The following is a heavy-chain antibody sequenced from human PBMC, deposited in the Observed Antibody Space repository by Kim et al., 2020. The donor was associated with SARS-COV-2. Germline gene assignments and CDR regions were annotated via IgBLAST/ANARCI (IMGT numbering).Heavy chain of an antibody. D-gene: IGHD3-22*01. CDR1: GGSISSYY. CDR2: VRFSGST. J-gene: IGHJ4*02. V-gene: IGHV4-59*01. CDR3: ATVVYDSSGYLPWIFDY. Sequence: SETLSLTCTVSGGSISSYYWTWIRQPPGKGLEWIGYVRFSGSTNYNPSLKSRVTISLDTSKSQFSLRLTSVTAADTAVYFCATVVYDSSGYLPWIFDYWGQGTLVTVSS.